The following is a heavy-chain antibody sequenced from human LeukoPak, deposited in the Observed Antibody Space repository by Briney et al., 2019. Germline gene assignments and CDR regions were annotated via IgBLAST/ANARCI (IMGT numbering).Heavy chain of an antibody. CDR3: ARVRIVGATSSAVDY. V-gene: IGHV3-21*01. CDR1: GFTFSSYS. CDR2: ISSSSSYI. Sequence: PGGSLRLSCAASGFTFSSYSMNWVRQAPGKGLEWVSSISSSSSYIYYADSVKGRFTISRDNAKNSLYLQMNSLRAEDTAVYYCARVRIVGATSSAVDYWGQGTLVTVSS. D-gene: IGHD1-26*01. J-gene: IGHJ4*02.